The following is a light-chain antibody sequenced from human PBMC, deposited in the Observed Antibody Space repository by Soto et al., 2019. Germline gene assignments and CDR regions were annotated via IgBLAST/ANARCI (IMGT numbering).Light chain of an antibody. J-gene: IGLJ1*01. V-gene: IGLV2-14*01. CDR3: SSYTSSSTPSA. CDR1: SSDVGGYNY. Sequence: QSVLTQPASVSGSPGQSITISCTGTSSDVGGYNYVSWYQQHPGKAPKLMIYEVSNRPSGVSNRFSGSKSGNTASLTISGLHAEYEADYYCSSYTSSSTPSAFGTGTKV. CDR2: EVS.